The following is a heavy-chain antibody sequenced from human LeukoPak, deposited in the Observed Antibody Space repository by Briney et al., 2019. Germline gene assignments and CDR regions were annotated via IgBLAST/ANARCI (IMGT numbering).Heavy chain of an antibody. J-gene: IGHJ6*01. CDR3: ARTWIPYGMDV. CDR1: GYTFTGYY. V-gene: IGHV1-2*02. D-gene: IGHD5-12*01. Sequence: GASVKVSCMACGYTFTGYYMHWVRQAPGQGLEGMGWINPNSGGTNYAQKFQGRVTMTRDTSISTAYMELSRLRSDGTAVYYCARTWIPYGMDVWRQRTTVSVCS. CDR2: INPNSGGT.